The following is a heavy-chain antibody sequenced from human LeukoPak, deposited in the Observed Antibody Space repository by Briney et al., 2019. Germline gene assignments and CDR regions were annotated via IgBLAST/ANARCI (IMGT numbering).Heavy chain of an antibody. J-gene: IGHJ5*02. D-gene: IGHD2-2*02. CDR3: ARDHGYCSSTSCYNSGWFDP. Sequence: GASVKVSCKASGYTFTSYGTSWVRQAPGQGLEWMGWISAYNGNTNYAQKLQGRVTMTTDTSTSTAYMELRSLRSDDTAVYYCARDHGYCSSTSCYNSGWFDPLGQGTLVTVSS. CDR2: ISAYNGNT. V-gene: IGHV1-18*01. CDR1: GYTFTSYG.